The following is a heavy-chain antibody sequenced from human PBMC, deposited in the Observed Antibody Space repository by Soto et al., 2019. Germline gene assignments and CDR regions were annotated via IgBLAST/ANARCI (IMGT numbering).Heavy chain of an antibody. Sequence: QVPLVQSGAEVKKPGSSVKVSCKASGGTFSSYAISWVRQAPGQGLEWMGGIIPIFGTANYAQKFQGRVTITADESTSTAYMELSSLRSEDTAVYYCARVAYCGGDCYSPADYWGQGTLVTVSS. CDR1: GGTFSSYA. V-gene: IGHV1-69*01. CDR3: ARVAYCGGDCYSPADY. CDR2: IIPIFGTA. J-gene: IGHJ4*02. D-gene: IGHD2-21*02.